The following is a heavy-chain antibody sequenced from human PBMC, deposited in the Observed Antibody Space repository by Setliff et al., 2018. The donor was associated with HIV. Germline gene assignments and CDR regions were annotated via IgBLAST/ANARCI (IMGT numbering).Heavy chain of an antibody. CDR3: ARGREWLPVASYFDY. J-gene: IGHJ4*02. V-gene: IGHV1-69*13. CDR1: GGTFSRYA. Sequence: SVKVSCKASGGTFSRYAINWVRQAPGQGLEWMGGIIPIFATADYAQKFQGRVTITADESTSTAYMELSSLRSEDTAVYYCARGREWLPVASYFDYWGQGTLVAVSS. CDR2: IIPIFATA. D-gene: IGHD3-3*01.